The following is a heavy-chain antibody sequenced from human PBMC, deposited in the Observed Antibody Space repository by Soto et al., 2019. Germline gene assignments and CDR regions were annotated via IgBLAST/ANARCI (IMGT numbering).Heavy chain of an antibody. D-gene: IGHD6-19*01. V-gene: IGHV4-31*03. CDR3: AREHAPVAASLFDY. J-gene: IGHJ4*02. CDR1: GGSISSGGYY. Sequence: SETLSLTCTVSGGSISSGGYYWSWIRQHPGKGLEWIGYIYYSGSTYYNPSLKSRVTISVDTSKNQFSLKLSSVTAADTAVYYCAREHAPVAASLFDYWGQGTLVTVSS. CDR2: IYYSGST.